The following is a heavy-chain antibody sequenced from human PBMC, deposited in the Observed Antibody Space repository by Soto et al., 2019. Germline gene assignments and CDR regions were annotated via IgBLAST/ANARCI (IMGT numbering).Heavy chain of an antibody. J-gene: IGHJ3*02. CDR1: GFTFSSYW. D-gene: IGHD6-6*01. V-gene: IGHV3-74*01. CDR3: ARDRGAWYSSSAPGPGTNAFDI. CDR2: INSDGSST. Sequence: PGGSLRLSCAASGFTFSSYWMHWVRQAPGKGLVWVSRINSDGSSTSYADSVKGRFTISRDNAKNTLYLQMNSLRAEDTAVYYCARDRGAWYSSSAPGPGTNAFDIWGQGTMVTVSS.